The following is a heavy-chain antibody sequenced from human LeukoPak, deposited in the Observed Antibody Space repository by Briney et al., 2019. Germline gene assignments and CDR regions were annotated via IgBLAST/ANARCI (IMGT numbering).Heavy chain of an antibody. D-gene: IGHD3-22*01. Sequence: SETLSLTCTVSGGSISNYYWSWIRQPPGKGLEWIGYIYYSGSTKYNPSLKSRVTISVDTSKNQFSLRLSSVTAADTAVYYCARSGTYYDTLRYFDLWGRGTLVTVSS. CDR2: IYYSGST. CDR1: GGSISNYY. CDR3: ARSGTYYDTLRYFDL. V-gene: IGHV4-59*01. J-gene: IGHJ2*01.